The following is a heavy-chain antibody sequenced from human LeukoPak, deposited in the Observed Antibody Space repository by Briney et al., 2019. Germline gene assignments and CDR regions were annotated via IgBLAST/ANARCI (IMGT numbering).Heavy chain of an antibody. CDR1: GFSLSTSGMC. J-gene: IGHJ4*02. D-gene: IGHD3-22*01. V-gene: IGHV2-70*11. CDR3: ARGSSGYRLDY. CDR2: IDWDDDK. Sequence: SGPTLVNPTRTLTLTCTFSGFSLSTSGMCVNWIRQPPGKALQWLARIDWDDDKYYNTSLKTRLTISKDTSKNQVVLTMTNMDPVETATYYCARGSSGYRLDYWGQGTLVTVSS.